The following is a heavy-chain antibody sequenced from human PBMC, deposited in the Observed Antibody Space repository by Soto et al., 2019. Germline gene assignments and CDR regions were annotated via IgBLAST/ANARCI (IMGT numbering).Heavy chain of an antibody. J-gene: IGHJ6*03. CDR1: GGTFSSYT. D-gene: IGHD2-2*01. CDR3: ASKSKGYCSSTSCRPDYYYMDV. V-gene: IGHV1-69*02. Sequence: SVKVSCKASGGTFSSYTISWVRQAPGQGLEWMGRIIPILGIANYAQKFQGRVTITADKSTSTAYMELSSLRSEDTAVYYCASKSKGYCSSTSCRPDYYYMDVWGKGTTVTVSS. CDR2: IIPILGIA.